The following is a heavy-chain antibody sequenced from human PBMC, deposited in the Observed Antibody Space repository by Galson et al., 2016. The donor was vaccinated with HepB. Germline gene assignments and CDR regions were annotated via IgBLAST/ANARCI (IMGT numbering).Heavy chain of an antibody. J-gene: IGHJ4*02. CDR3: AKNPTRYCSSSSCYGDR. Sequence: SLRLSCAASGFTVSNNYMKWVRQAPGKGLEWVSVISGSGTITNYADSVKGRFTISRDNSENTLYLQMNSLRVDDTAIYYCAKNPTRYCSSSSCYGDRWGQGTLVTVSS. CDR2: ISGSGTIT. CDR1: GFTVSNNY. V-gene: IGHV3-23*01. D-gene: IGHD2-2*01.